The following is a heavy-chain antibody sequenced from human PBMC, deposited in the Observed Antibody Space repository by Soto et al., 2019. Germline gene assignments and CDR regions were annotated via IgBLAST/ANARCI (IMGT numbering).Heavy chain of an antibody. CDR3: AKAPRYSSGWYTLDY. CDR2: ISGSSGCT. V-gene: IGHV3-23*01. D-gene: IGHD6-19*01. CDR1: GFTFSSYA. J-gene: IGHJ4*02. Sequence: PGGSLRLSCAASGFTFSSYAISWARKAPGPWLQLASSISGSSGCTYYADSVKGRFTISRHNTKNTLHPQMNSLTADDTAEYYRAKAPRYSSGWYTLDYWGQGTMVTVSS.